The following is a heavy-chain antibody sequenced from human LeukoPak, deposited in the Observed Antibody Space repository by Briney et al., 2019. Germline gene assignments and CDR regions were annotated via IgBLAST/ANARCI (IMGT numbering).Heavy chain of an antibody. CDR2: TVGGGSPNT. V-gene: IGHV3-23*01. Sequence: GGSLRLSCAASGFYFANYAMSWVRQAPGKGLEGVSATVGGGSPNTYHADSVKGRFTISRDNSKNTLFLQMNSLRAEDTAVYYCASLDIVVVVAAGDAFDIWGQGTMVTVSS. CDR3: ASLDIVVVVAAGDAFDI. J-gene: IGHJ3*02. CDR1: GFYFANYA. D-gene: IGHD2-15*01.